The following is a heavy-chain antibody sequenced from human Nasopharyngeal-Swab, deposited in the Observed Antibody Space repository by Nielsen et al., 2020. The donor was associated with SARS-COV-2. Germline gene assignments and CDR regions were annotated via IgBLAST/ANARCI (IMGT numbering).Heavy chain of an antibody. Sequence: SETLSLTCSVSGVSVTSGDVFWSWIRQPAGKALQYIGRIIVRGNSPDFNPSLKSRCTISIDTSKHQFSLNLTSVTAADTAIYFCARELPGTYSSFDYWGQGILVTVSS. J-gene: IGHJ4*02. D-gene: IGHD1-26*01. CDR3: ARELPGTYSSFDY. CDR2: IIVRGNSP. CDR1: GVSVTSGDVF. V-gene: IGHV4-61*02.